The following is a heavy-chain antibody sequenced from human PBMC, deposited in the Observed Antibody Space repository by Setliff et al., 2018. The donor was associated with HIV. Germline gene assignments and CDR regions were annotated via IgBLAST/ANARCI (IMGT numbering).Heavy chain of an antibody. J-gene: IGHJ4*02. Sequence: PSETLSLTCAVYGGSFSAYHWSWIRQTPGKGLEWLGEINHSGSTAYNLALESRVSMSIDTSKNQFSLKLTSVTAADTAVYYCARESVVRGVIRPFDYWGQGTLVTVS. V-gene: IGHV4-34*01. D-gene: IGHD3-10*01. CDR1: GGSFSAYH. CDR2: INHSGST. CDR3: ARESVVRGVIRPFDY.